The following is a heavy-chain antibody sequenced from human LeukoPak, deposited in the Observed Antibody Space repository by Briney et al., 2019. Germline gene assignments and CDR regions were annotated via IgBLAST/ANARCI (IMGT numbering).Heavy chain of an antibody. CDR3: ARYSSGWGDYFDY. CDR2: IYSGGST. J-gene: IGHJ4*02. D-gene: IGHD6-19*01. CDR1: GFTFSSYA. V-gene: IGHV3-66*01. Sequence: GGSLRLSCAASGFTFSSYAMSWVRQAPGKGLEWVSVIYSGGSTYYADSVKGRFTISRDNSKNTLYLQMNSLRAEDTAVYYCARYSSGWGDYFDYWGQGTLVTVSS.